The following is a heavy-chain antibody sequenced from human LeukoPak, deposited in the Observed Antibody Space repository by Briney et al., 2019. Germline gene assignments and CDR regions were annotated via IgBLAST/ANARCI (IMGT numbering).Heavy chain of an antibody. J-gene: IGHJ4*02. Sequence: GGSLRLSCAVSGFSFTNFWMSWVRQAPGRGLEWVANIHPEGNEKYHVESVKGRFSISRDNTKNLVFLQMNGLRVEDTAVYYCARGDAFSGDHWGQGTLVTVSS. CDR1: GFSFTNFW. V-gene: IGHV3-7*04. CDR2: IHPEGNEK. CDR3: ARGDAFSGDH.